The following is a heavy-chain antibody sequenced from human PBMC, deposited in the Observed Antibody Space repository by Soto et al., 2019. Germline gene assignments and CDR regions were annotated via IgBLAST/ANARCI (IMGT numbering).Heavy chain of an antibody. CDR1: GYTFTSYG. D-gene: IGHD3-10*01. Sequence: QVQLVQSGAEVKKPGASVKVACKASGYTFTSYGINWVRQAPGQGLEWMGWISAYNGNTNYAQKLQGRVTMTTDTSQRTGYMELRRMRSDDTAGFYCARDMRDGSGSYYGYWGQGTLVTVSS. CDR3: ARDMRDGSGSYYGY. J-gene: IGHJ4*02. V-gene: IGHV1-18*01. CDR2: ISAYNGNT.